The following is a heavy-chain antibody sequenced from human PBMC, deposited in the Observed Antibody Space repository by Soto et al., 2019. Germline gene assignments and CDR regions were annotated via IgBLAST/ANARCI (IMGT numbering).Heavy chain of an antibody. V-gene: IGHV4-34*01. CDR3: ARGNSGPVFDF. CDR2: INHSGST. J-gene: IGHJ4*02. Sequence: PSETLSLTCAVYGGSFSGYYWSWIRQPPGKGLEWIGEINHSGSTNYNPSLKSRVTISVDTSKNQFSLKLSSVTAADTAVYYCARGNSGPVFDFWGQGTLVPVSS. D-gene: IGHD6-25*01. CDR1: GGSFSGYY.